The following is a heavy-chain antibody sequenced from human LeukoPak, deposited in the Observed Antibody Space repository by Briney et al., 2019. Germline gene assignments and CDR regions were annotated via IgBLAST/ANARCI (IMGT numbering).Heavy chain of an antibody. D-gene: IGHD5-12*01. CDR2: IYYSGST. J-gene: IGHJ5*02. CDR1: GGSISSGGYY. Sequence: SQTLSLTCTVSGGSISSGGYYWSWIRQPPGKGLEWIGYIYYSGSTYYNPSLKSRVTISVDTSKNQFSLKLSSVTAADTAVYYCARENVDIVATGWFDPWGQGTLVTVSS. V-gene: IGHV4-30-4*01. CDR3: ARENVDIVATGWFDP.